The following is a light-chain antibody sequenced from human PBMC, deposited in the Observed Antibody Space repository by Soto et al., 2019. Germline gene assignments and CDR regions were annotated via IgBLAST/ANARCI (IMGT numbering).Light chain of an antibody. Sequence: EIVMTQSPATLSVSPGERATLSCRASQSVSSNLAWYQQKPGQAPRLLIYGASTRATGIPARCSGSGSGTEFTLTISSLQSEDFAVYYCQQCNNWPPLTFGGGTKVEIK. CDR1: QSVSSN. CDR2: GAS. J-gene: IGKJ4*01. CDR3: QQCNNWPPLT. V-gene: IGKV3-15*01.